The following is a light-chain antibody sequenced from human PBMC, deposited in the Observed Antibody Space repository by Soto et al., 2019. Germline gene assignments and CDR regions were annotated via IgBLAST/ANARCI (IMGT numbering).Light chain of an antibody. J-gene: IGKJ4*01. CDR3: QQLNVNRPLT. Sequence: IQMTHSPSSLFASVVDRVTITCRSSRSISSWLAWYQQKPGKAPNLLIYAASSLESGVPSRFSGSGSGTEFTLTISNLQPDDFATYYCQQLNVNRPLTFGGGTKVDIK. CDR2: AAS. CDR1: RSISSW. V-gene: IGKV1-5*01.